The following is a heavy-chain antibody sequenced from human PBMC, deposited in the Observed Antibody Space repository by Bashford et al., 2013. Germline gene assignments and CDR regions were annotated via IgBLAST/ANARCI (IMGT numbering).Heavy chain of an antibody. Sequence: SETLSLTCTVSGGSISSYYWSWIRQPPGKGLEWIGYIYYSGSTNYNPSLKSRVTISVDTSKNQFSLKLSSVTAADTAVYYCARFWSRWFDPWGQGTLVTVSS. CDR1: GGSISSYY. V-gene: IGHV4-59*01. J-gene: IGHJ5*02. D-gene: IGHD2-8*02. CDR2: IYYSGST. CDR3: ARFWSRWFDP.